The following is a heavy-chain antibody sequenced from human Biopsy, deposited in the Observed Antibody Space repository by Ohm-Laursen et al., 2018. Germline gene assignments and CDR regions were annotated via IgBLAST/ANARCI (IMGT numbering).Heavy chain of an antibody. J-gene: IGHJ4*02. CDR3: AADINVWNVNY. CDR2: FAPENGKT. D-gene: IGHD1-1*01. Sequence: ATVKISCKVSGYTPTALSMHWVRQAPGRGLEWMGGFAPENGKTINAQKFQGRITMTEDTSTDTAYMELSSLRSEDTAMYYCAADINVWNVNYWGQGTQVTVSS. CDR1: GYTPTALS. V-gene: IGHV1-24*01.